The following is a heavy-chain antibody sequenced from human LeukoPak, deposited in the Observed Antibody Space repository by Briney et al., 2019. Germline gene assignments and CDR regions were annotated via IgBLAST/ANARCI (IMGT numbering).Heavy chain of an antibody. Sequence: PGGSLRLSCAASGFTFSNYAMSWVRQAPGKGLEWVSGISGSGVSTYYADSVKGRFTISRDNSKNTLYLQTNSLRAEDTAIYYCAKLLWFGEGRADYWGQGTLVTVSS. CDR3: AKLLWFGEGRADY. V-gene: IGHV3-23*01. CDR2: ISGSGVST. J-gene: IGHJ4*02. D-gene: IGHD3-10*01. CDR1: GFTFSNYA.